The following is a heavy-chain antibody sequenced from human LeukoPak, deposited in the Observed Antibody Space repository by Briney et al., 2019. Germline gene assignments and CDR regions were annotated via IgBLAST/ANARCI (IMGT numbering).Heavy chain of an antibody. V-gene: IGHV3-66*01. Sequence: GGSLRLSCAVSGFTVSNNYMSWIRQAPGKGLEWVSVIFSGGTTTYGDSVKGRFTISRDNSKNTVELQMNSLRAEDTAVYYCARFRITGAIDYWGQGTLVTVSS. D-gene: IGHD1-20*01. CDR3: ARFRITGAIDY. J-gene: IGHJ4*02. CDR2: IFSGGTT. CDR1: GFTVSNNY.